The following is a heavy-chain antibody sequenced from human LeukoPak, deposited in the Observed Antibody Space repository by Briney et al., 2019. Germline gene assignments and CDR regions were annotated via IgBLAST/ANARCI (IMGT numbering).Heavy chain of an antibody. D-gene: IGHD5-18*01. V-gene: IGHV3-21*01. J-gene: IGHJ4*02. CDR1: GFTFSSYS. Sequence: GGSLRLSCAASGFTFSSYSMNWVRQAPGKGLEWVSSISSSSSYIYYADSVKGRFTISRDNAKNSLYLQMNSLRAEDTAVYYCARDQGLQLWFDSFDNWGQGTLVTVSS. CDR3: ARDQGLQLWFDSFDN. CDR2: ISSSSSYI.